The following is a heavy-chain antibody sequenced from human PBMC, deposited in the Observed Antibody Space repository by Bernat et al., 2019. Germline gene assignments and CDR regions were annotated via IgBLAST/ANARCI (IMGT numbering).Heavy chain of an antibody. V-gene: IGHV4-39*01. CDR1: AGSISSNNYF. J-gene: IGHJ4*02. Sequence: QLQLQESGPGLVKPSETLSLTCTVSAGSISSNNYFWGWIREPPGKGLEWIGSVYSSGSTYYNPSLKGRVTISVDTSKNQFSLKLSSVTAADTAVYYCARQGSSSSWGTSESFDYWGQGTLVTVSS. D-gene: IGHD6-13*01. CDR2: VYSSGST. CDR3: ARQGSSSSWGTSESFDY.